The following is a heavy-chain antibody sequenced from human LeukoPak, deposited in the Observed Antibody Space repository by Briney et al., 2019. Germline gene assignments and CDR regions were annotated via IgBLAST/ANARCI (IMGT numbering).Heavy chain of an antibody. Sequence: PSETLSLTCTVSGGSISSGSYYWSWIRQPAGKGLEWIGRIYTSGSTNYNPSLKSRVTISVDTSKNPFSLKLSSVTAADTAVYYCASGLRYFDLYYWGQGTLVTVSS. CDR1: GGSISSGSYY. CDR2: IYTSGST. CDR3: ASGLRYFDLYY. V-gene: IGHV4-61*02. D-gene: IGHD3-9*01. J-gene: IGHJ4*02.